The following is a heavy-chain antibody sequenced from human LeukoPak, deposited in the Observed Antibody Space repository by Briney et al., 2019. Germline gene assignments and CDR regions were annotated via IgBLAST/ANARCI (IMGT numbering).Heavy chain of an antibody. D-gene: IGHD3-10*01. CDR2: ISSSGSTI. Sequence: PGGFLRLSCAASGFTFSSYEMNWVRQAPGKGLEWVSYISSSGSTIYYADSVKGRFTISRDNAKNSLYLQMNSLRAEDTAVYYCARTPFTMVRGVPSVFFDYWGQGTLVTVSS. V-gene: IGHV3-48*03. J-gene: IGHJ4*02. CDR3: ARTPFTMVRGVPSVFFDY. CDR1: GFTFSSYE.